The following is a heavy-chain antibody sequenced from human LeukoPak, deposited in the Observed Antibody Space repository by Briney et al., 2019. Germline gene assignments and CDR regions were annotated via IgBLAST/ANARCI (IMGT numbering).Heavy chain of an antibody. CDR2: IDTVATST. J-gene: IGHJ4*02. V-gene: IGHV3-74*01. Sequence: PGGSLRLSCAASGFPLKSYWMHCVRQVPGKGLVWVSRIDTVATSTHYADSVKGRFTISRDNDKNTLYLEMNGLRAEDTAVYYCAAGYYDMSGYPFDFWGQGTLVTVSS. CDR1: GFPLKSYW. D-gene: IGHD3-22*01. CDR3: AAGYYDMSGYPFDF.